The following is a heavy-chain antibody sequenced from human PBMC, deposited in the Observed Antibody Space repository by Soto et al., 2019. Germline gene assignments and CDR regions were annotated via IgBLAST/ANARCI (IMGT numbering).Heavy chain of an antibody. CDR1: GFTFSSYA. CDR3: ARVKMATVDY. V-gene: IGHV3-30-3*01. J-gene: IGHJ4*02. D-gene: IGHD5-12*01. Sequence: QVQLVESGGGVVQPGRSLRLSCAASGFTFSSYAMHWVRQAPGKGLEWVAVISYDGSNKYYADSVKGRFTISRDNSKNTLYLPMNSLRAEDTAVYYCARVKMATVDYWGQGTLVTVSS. CDR2: ISYDGSNK.